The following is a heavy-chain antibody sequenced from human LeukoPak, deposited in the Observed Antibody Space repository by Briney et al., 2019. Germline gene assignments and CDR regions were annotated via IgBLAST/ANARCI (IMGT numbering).Heavy chain of an antibody. J-gene: IGHJ4*02. CDR3: ATSIGEWELSVPDY. CDR2: ISYDGSNK. Sequence: PGGSLRLSCAASGFTFSSYGMHWVRQAPGKGLEWVAVISYDGSNKYYADSVKGRFTISRDNSKNMLYLQMNSLRAEDTAVYYCATSIGEWELSVPDYWGQGTLVTVSS. CDR1: GFTFSSYG. V-gene: IGHV3-30*03. D-gene: IGHD1-26*01.